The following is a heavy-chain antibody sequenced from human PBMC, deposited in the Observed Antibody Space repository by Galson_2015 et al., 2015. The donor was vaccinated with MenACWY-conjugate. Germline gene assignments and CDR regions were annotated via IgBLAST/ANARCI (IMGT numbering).Heavy chain of an antibody. CDR2: ICSGSTT. Sequence: SLRLSCAASGFTVSTICMSWVRQAPGKGLEWVSIICSGSTTKYADSVKGRFTISGDNSKSTVYLQMNSLRVEDTAMYYCARSGVGYGERWLDPWGQGTLVTVSS. J-gene: IGHJ5*02. V-gene: IGHV3-53*01. CDR3: ARSGVGYGERWLDP. CDR1: GFTVSTIC. D-gene: IGHD3-3*01.